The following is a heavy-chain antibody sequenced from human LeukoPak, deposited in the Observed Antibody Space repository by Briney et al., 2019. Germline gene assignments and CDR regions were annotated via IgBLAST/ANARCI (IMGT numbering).Heavy chain of an antibody. J-gene: IGHJ4*02. Sequence: ASVKVSCKASGYTFTGYYIHWVRQAPGQGLEWMGWINPNSGGTNYAQKFQGRVTMTRDTSISTAYMELSRLRSDDTAVYYCARVDYYDSSGYPISADDYWGQGTLVTVSS. D-gene: IGHD3-22*01. CDR2: INPNSGGT. V-gene: IGHV1-2*02. CDR1: GYTFTGYY. CDR3: ARVDYYDSSGYPISADDY.